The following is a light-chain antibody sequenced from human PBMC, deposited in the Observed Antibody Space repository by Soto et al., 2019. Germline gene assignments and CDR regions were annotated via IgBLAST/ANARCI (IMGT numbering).Light chain of an antibody. V-gene: IGLV2-14*01. CDR1: SSDVGGYTF. J-gene: IGLJ1*01. CDR2: EVT. CDR3: SSYVRGNTLI. Sequence: QSALAQPASMSGSPGQSITISCTGTSSDVGGYTFVSWYQQLPGKAPKLMIYEVTNRPSGVSSRFSGSKSGNTASLTISGLQAEDEADYYCSSYVRGNTLIFGSGTKLTVL.